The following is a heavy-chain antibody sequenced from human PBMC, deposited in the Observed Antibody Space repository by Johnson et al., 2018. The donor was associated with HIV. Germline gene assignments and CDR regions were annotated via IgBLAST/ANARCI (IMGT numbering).Heavy chain of an antibody. CDR1: GLVFSDNA. V-gene: IGHV3-30-3*01. J-gene: IGHJ3*02. Sequence: QVQLVESGGGVVQPGRSLRLSCEASGLVFSDNAMHWVRQAPGKGLECVAVISSPGNIKQYADSVKGLFTISRDNSKNTLYLQMNSLRAEDTAVYYCARDQNIVLMVYAAPGAFDIWGQGTMVTVSS. CDR3: ARDQNIVLMVYAAPGAFDI. D-gene: IGHD2-8*01. CDR2: ISSPGNIK.